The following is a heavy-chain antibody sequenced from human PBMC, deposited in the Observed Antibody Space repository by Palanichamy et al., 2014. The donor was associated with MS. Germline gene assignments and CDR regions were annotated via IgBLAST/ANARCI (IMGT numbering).Heavy chain of an antibody. D-gene: IGHD5-18*01. J-gene: IGHJ5*02. CDR1: GGSFSGYY. CDR2: INHSGST. CDR3: ASIVTDGYSYGHNWFDP. V-gene: IGHV4-34*01. Sequence: QVQLQQWGAGLLKPSETLSLTCAVYGGSFSGYYWSWIRQPPGKGLEWIGEINHSGSTNYNPSLKSRVTISVDTSKNQFSLKLSSVTAADTAVYYCASIVTDGYSYGHNWFDPWGQGTLVTVSS.